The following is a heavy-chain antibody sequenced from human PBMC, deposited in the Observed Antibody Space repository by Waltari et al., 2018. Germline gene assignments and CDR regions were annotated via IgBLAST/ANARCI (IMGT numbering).Heavy chain of an antibody. Sequence: QVHLVQSGAEERKPGASVKVSCKASGYRFIDFGISWVRQAPGQGLEWMGWINAKNGNAEYAEKFLGRVTMTRDTSTTPAYMELTSLTSDDTGVYYCAREVRGYSGYDHVTQTSDHWGQGTRVTVSS. J-gene: IGHJ4*02. V-gene: IGHV1-18*01. CDR3: AREVRGYSGYDHVTQTSDH. CDR1: GYRFIDFG. CDR2: INAKNGNA. D-gene: IGHD5-12*01.